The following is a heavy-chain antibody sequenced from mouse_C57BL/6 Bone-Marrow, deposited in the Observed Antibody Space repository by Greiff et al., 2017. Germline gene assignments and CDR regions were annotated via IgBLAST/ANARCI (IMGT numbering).Heavy chain of an antibody. CDR3: ASDGYYVSLAY. Sequence: QVQLQQPGAELVRPGSSVKLSCKASGYTFTSYWMHWVKQRPIQGLEWIGNIDPSDSETHYNQKFKDKATLTVDKSSSTAYMQLSSLSSEDSAVYYGASDGYYVSLAYWGQGTLVTVSA. CDR2: IDPSDSET. J-gene: IGHJ3*01. D-gene: IGHD2-3*01. CDR1: GYTFTSYW. V-gene: IGHV1-52*01.